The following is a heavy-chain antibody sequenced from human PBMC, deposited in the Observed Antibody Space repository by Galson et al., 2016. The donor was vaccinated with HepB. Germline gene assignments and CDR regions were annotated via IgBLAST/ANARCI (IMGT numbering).Heavy chain of an antibody. Sequence: SLRLSCAASGFNSDDYAMHWVRQAPGKGLEWVSGISWNSDNIDYADSVKGRFTISRDNAKNSLYLQMNSLRAEDTALYYCAKDIAQGGYRSPSNIFGLDVWGQGTTVTVSS. V-gene: IGHV3-9*02. D-gene: IGHD5-12*01. CDR1: GFNSDDYA. CDR2: ISWNSDNI. J-gene: IGHJ6*02. CDR3: AKDIAQGGYRSPSNIFGLDV.